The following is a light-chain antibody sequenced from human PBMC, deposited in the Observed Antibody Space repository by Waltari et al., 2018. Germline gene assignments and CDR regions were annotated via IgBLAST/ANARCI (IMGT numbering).Light chain of an antibody. CDR2: EVS. J-gene: IGLJ2*01. CDR3: SSYTSSSTLV. V-gene: IGLV2-14*01. Sequence: QSALTQPAPVSGSPGQSITISCTRTSSDVGGYNYVSWYQQHPGKAPKLMIYEVSNRPSGVSNRFSGSKSGNTASLTISGLQAEDEADYYCSSYTSSSTLVFGGGTKLTVL. CDR1: SSDVGGYNY.